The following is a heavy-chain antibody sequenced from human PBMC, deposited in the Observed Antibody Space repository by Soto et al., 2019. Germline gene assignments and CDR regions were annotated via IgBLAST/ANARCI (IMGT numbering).Heavy chain of an antibody. CDR2: ISYDGSNK. V-gene: IGHV3-30-3*01. J-gene: IGHJ6*02. CDR3: AAYYYYGMDV. Sequence: QVQLVESGGGVVQPGRSLRLSCAASGFTFSSYAMHWVRQAPGKGLEWVAVISYDGSNKYYADSVKGRFTISRDNSKNTLYLQMNSLRAEDTAVYYCAAYYYYGMDVWGQGTTVTVSS. CDR1: GFTFSSYA.